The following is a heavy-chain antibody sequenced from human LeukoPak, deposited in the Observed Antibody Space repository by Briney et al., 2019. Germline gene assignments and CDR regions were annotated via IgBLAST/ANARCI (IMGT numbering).Heavy chain of an antibody. D-gene: IGHD3-10*01. V-gene: IGHV3-21*01. Sequence: PGGSLRLSCAASGFTFSSYNMNWVRQAPGKGLEWVSSISSSSSYIYYADSVKGRFTISRDNSKNTLYLQMNSLRAEDTAVYYCARDLGGPDDYWGQGTLVTVSS. CDR2: ISSSSSYI. CDR1: GFTFSSYN. CDR3: ARDLGGPDDY. J-gene: IGHJ4*02.